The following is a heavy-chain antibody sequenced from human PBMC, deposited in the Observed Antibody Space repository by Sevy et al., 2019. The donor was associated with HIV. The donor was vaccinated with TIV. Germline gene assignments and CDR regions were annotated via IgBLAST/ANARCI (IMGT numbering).Heavy chain of an antibody. D-gene: IGHD6-6*01. J-gene: IGHJ6*02. Sequence: ALVKVSCKVSGYTLTELSMHWVRQAPGKGLEWMGGFDPEDGEKIYAQRFQGRVTMTEDTSTDTAYMELSSLRSEDTAVYYCATKRIAARPIYYYYYGMDVWGQGTTVTVSS. CDR1: GYTLTELS. CDR3: ATKRIAARPIYYYYYGMDV. CDR2: FDPEDGEK. V-gene: IGHV1-24*01.